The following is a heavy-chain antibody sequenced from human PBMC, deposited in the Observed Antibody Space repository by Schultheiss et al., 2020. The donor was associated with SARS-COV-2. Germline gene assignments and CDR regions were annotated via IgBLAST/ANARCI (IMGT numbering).Heavy chain of an antibody. D-gene: IGHD3-22*01. V-gene: IGHV3-30*02. CDR1: GFIFSNYV. Sequence: GGSLRLSCEASGFIFSNYVMHWVRQAPGKGLEWVAVIHYDGNKKYYADSVRGRFTISRDNSKNTLYLQMNSLTAEDTALYYCAKEAMIVVVNRYFDLWGRGTLVTVSS. J-gene: IGHJ2*01. CDR3: AKEAMIVVVNRYFDL. CDR2: IHYDGNKK.